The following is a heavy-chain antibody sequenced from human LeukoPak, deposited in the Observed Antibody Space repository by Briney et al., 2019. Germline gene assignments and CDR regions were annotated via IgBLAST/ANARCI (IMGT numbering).Heavy chain of an antibody. CDR1: GFTFSSYA. D-gene: IGHD2-15*01. J-gene: IGHJ1*01. CDR2: ISYDGSNK. V-gene: IGHV3-30-3*01. CDR3: ARTPRYCSGGTCYAVYFQH. Sequence: GGSLRLSCAASGFTFSSYAMHWVRQAPGKGLEWVAVISYDGSNKYYADSVKGRFTISRDNSKNTLYLQMNSLRAEDTAVYYCARTPRYCSGGTCYAVYFQHWGQGTLVTVSS.